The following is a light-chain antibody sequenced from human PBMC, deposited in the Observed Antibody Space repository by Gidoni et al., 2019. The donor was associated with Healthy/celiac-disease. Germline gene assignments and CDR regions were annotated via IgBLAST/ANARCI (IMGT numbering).Light chain of an antibody. V-gene: IGKV1-39*01. J-gene: IGKJ4*01. CDR2: AAS. CDR1: QRISSY. CDR3: QQSYSTPLT. Sequence: DIQMTQSPSSLSASVGDRVTITCRASQRISSYLTWYQKKPGKAPKLLIYAASSLQSGVPSRFSGSGSGTDFTLTISSLQPEDFATYYCQQSYSTPLTFGGGTKVEIK.